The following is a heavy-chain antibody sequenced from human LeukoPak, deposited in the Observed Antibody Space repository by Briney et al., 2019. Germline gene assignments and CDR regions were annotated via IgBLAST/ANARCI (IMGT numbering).Heavy chain of an antibody. CDR1: GYSISDYY. CDR3: ARELDGNGGWFDP. J-gene: IGHJ5*02. Sequence: SETLSLTRTVSGYSISDYYWTWIRQPPGKGLEWIGEVYYSGSTHYNPSLKSRVTISIDTSKNQFSLRLRSMTAADTAVYYCARELDGNGGWFDPWGQGTLVTVSS. CDR2: VYYSGST. V-gene: IGHV4-59*12. D-gene: IGHD3-10*01.